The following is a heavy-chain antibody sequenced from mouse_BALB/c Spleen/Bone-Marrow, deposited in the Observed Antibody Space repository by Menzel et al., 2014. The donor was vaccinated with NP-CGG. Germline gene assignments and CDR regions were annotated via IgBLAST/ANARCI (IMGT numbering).Heavy chain of an antibody. CDR2: INPYNDDT. J-gene: IGHJ1*01. V-gene: IGHV1-14*01. D-gene: IGHD2-2*01. Sequence: VQLQQPGPELVKPGASVKMSCKASGYTFTSYVVHWVKQKPGQGLEWIGNINPYNDDTMYNEKFKGKATLTSDKSSSTAYMVLSSLTSEDSAVYYCARSLYGYDWYFDVWGAGTTVTVSS. CDR3: ARSLYGYDWYFDV. CDR1: GYTFTSYV.